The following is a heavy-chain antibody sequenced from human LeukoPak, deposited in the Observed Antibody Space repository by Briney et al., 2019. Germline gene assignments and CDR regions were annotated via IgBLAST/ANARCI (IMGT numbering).Heavy chain of an antibody. CDR3: ARDLGYCSGGSCRIFDY. J-gene: IGHJ4*02. CDR2: INPNSGAT. CDR1: GYTFTGYY. D-gene: IGHD2-15*01. Sequence: ASVKVSCKASGYTFTGYYLHWVRQAPGQGLEWMGWINPNSGATKYARKFQGRGTMTRDTSISAAYMELSSLRSDDTAVYYCARDLGYCSGGSCRIFDYWGQGTLVTVSS. V-gene: IGHV1-2*07.